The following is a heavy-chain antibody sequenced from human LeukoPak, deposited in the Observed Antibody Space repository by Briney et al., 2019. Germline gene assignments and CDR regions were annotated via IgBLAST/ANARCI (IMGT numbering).Heavy chain of an antibody. CDR2: IYSGGST. CDR3: ASHGPPGLVWFDP. CDR1: GGFISSYY. J-gene: IGHJ5*02. D-gene: IGHD3/OR15-3a*01. Sequence: ETLSLTCTVSGGFISSYYWSWIRQPPGKGLEWVSVIYSGGSTYYADSVKGRFTISRDNSKNTLYLQMNSLRAEDTAVYYCASHGPPGLVWFDPWGQGTLVTVSS. V-gene: IGHV3-53*01.